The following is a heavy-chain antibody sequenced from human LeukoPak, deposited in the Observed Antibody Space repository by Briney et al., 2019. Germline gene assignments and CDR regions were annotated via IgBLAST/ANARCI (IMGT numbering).Heavy chain of an antibody. CDR3: ARAYMTATRHFDS. CDR1: GFTFSTYN. Sequence: GGSLRLSCAASGFTFSTYNMNWVRQAPGKGLEWVSYISSSSSSIYYADSVKGRFTISRDNAKNSLYLQMNRLRPEDTALYYCARAYMTATRHFDSWGQGTLVTVSS. D-gene: IGHD2-21*02. V-gene: IGHV3-48*01. J-gene: IGHJ4*02. CDR2: ISSSSSSI.